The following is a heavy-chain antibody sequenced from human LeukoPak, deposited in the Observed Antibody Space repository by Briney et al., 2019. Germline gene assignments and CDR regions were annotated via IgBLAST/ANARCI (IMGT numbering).Heavy chain of an antibody. Sequence: GESLKISCKGSGYSFTNYWIGWVRQMPGKGLEWLGIIYPDDSRTRYSPSFQGQVTMSVDKSISTAYLQWSSLKASDTAMYYCARPSYGASDYWGQGTLVTVSS. CDR1: GYSFTNYW. V-gene: IGHV5-51*01. CDR3: ARPSYGASDY. J-gene: IGHJ4*02. D-gene: IGHD4-17*01. CDR2: IYPDDSRT.